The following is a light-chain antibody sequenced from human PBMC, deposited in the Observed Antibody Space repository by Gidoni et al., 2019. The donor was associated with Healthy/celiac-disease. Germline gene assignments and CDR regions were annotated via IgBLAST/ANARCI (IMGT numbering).Light chain of an antibody. CDR2: LGA. Sequence: PLPLPVPPGEPAPMHCRYSQSLLHSNGYSNLDWYLQKPGQSPQLLIYLGANRASGGPDRFSGSGAGTDFTLKISRMESEDVWVYYCMQDLQTPRVTFGQGTKLEIK. V-gene: IGKV2-28*01. CDR3: MQDLQTPRVT. J-gene: IGKJ2*01. CDR1: QSLLHSNGYSN.